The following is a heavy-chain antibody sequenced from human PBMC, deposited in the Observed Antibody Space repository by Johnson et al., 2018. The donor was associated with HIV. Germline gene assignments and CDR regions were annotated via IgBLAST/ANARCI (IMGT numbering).Heavy chain of an antibody. CDR2: IYSGGST. D-gene: IGHD4-17*01. CDR3: ARPGGDYSAFDI. V-gene: IGHV3-66*04. Sequence: VLLVESGGGLVNPGGSLRLSCAASGFTFSDYYMSWIRQAPGKGLEWVSVIYSGGSTYYADSVKGRFTISRDNSKNTLYLQMNSLRADDTAVYYCARPGGDYSAFDIWGQGTMVTVSS. J-gene: IGHJ3*02. CDR1: GFTFSDYY.